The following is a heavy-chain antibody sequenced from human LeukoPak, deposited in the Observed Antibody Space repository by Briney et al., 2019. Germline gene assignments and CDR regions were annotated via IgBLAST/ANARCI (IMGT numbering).Heavy chain of an antibody. D-gene: IGHD4-17*01. CDR1: GFTFSSYA. V-gene: IGHV3-23*01. J-gene: IGHJ4*02. CDR2: ISGSGGST. Sequence: GGSLRLSCAASGFTFSSYAMSWVRQAPGKGLEWVSAISGSGGSTYYADSVKGRFTISRDNSKNTLYLQMNSLRAEDTAVYYCAKGRNDYGDYSDYYFDYRGQGTLVTVSS. CDR3: AKGRNDYGDYSDYYFDY.